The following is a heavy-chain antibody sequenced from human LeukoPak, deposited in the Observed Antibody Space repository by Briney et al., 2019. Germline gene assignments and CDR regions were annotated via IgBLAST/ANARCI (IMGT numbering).Heavy chain of an antibody. D-gene: IGHD3-16*02. V-gene: IGHV1-8*01. J-gene: IGHJ4*02. CDR2: MNPDSGRR. CDR1: GYIFSNYD. Sequence: ASVKVSCKASGYIFSNYDINWVRQAPGHGLEWMGWMNPDSGRRVYAQKFQGRVPMTRNSPINTAYMELTSLRPDDRAVYYCARGLRSDYWGEGTLVTVSS. CDR3: ARGLRSDY.